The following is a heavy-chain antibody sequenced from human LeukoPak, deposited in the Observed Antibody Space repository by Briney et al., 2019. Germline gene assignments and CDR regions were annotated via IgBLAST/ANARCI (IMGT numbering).Heavy chain of an antibody. Sequence: GASVKVSCKASGGTFISYAISWVRQAPGQGLEWMGGSIPIFGTANYAQKFQGRVTITADESTSTAYMELSSLRSEDTAVYYCAILVVPAAIGNYYGMDVWGKGTTVTVSS. J-gene: IGHJ6*04. CDR3: AILVVPAAIGNYYGMDV. CDR2: SIPIFGTA. CDR1: GGTFISYA. V-gene: IGHV1-69*13. D-gene: IGHD2-2*01.